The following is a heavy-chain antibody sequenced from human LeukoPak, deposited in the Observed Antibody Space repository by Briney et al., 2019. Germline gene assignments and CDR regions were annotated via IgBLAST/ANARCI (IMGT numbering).Heavy chain of an antibody. Sequence: SVKVSCKASGGTFSSYAISWVRQAPGKGREGMGRIIPVFGTANYAQKFQGRVTITTDESTSTDYMELSSLRSEHTSVYYCATPVLLWFGDSAAFDIWGQGTMVTVSP. J-gene: IGHJ3*02. CDR1: GGTFSSYA. CDR3: ATPVLLWFGDSAAFDI. CDR2: IIPVFGTA. D-gene: IGHD3-10*01. V-gene: IGHV1-69*05.